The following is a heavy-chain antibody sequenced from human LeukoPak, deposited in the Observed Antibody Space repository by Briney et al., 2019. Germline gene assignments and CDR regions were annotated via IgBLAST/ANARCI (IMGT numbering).Heavy chain of an antibody. J-gene: IGHJ5*02. Sequence: GGPLRLSCAASGFTFSSYAMNWVRQAPGKGLEWVAVISYDGSNKYYADSVKGRFTISRDNSKNTLYLQMNSLRAEDTAVYYCAREVAVVVVAATYNWFDPWGQGTLVTVSS. D-gene: IGHD2-15*01. CDR1: GFTFSSYA. CDR3: AREVAVVVVAATYNWFDP. V-gene: IGHV3-30*04. CDR2: ISYDGSNK.